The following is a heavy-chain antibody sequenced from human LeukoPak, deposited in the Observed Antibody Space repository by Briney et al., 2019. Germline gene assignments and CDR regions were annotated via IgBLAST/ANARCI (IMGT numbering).Heavy chain of an antibody. Sequence: GGSLRLSCAASGFTFSSYGMSWVRQAPGEGLEWVSAISGSGGSTYYADSVKGRFTISRGNAKNSLYLQMNSLRAEDTAVYYCAELGITMIGGVWGKGTTVTISS. D-gene: IGHD3-10*02. V-gene: IGHV3-23*01. J-gene: IGHJ6*04. CDR2: ISGSGGST. CDR3: AELGITMIGGV. CDR1: GFTFSSYG.